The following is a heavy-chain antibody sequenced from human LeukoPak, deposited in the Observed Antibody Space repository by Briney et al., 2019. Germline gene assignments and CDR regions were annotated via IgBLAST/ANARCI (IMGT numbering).Heavy chain of an antibody. CDR1: GYTFTSYA. V-gene: IGHV7-4-1*02. J-gene: IGHJ5*02. D-gene: IGHD3-10*01. Sequence: ASVKVSCKASGYTFTSYAMNWVRQAPGQGLEWMGWINTNTGNPMYAQGFTGRFVFSLDTSVSTAYLQISSLQTEDTAVYYCARDRGGVRGFPNWFDPWGQGTLVTVSS. CDR2: INTNTGNP. CDR3: ARDRGGVRGFPNWFDP.